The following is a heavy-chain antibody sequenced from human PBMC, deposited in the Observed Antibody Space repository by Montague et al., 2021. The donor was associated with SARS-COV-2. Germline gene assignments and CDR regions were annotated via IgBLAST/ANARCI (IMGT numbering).Heavy chain of an antibody. D-gene: IGHD6-19*01. CDR1: GLTFRNYW. J-gene: IGHJ4*02. CDR3: ARGAFSNGLDK. CDR2: VNPDGTRT. V-gene: IGHV3-74*01. Sequence: RLSWSASGLTFRNYWMEWVRQGSGKGLVWVSNVNPDGTRTNYADSAKGRVTISRDNAKNTLYLQIDSLTADDTAVYYCARGAFSNGLDKWGQGTLVTVSS.